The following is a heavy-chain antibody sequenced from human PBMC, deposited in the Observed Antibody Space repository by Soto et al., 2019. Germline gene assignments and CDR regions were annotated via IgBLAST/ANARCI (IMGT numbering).Heavy chain of an antibody. CDR2: IGYDGSNK. V-gene: IGHV3-33*01. J-gene: IGHJ5*02. Sequence: QVQLVESGGGLAHLGRSLSPPGAGLGLTLGSNGIHWAGQAPAKGLGWVAVIGYDGSNKYYADSVKGRFTISRDNSKNTLYLQMNSLRAEDTAVYYCARVGSSGWYDRWGQGTLVTVSS. CDR1: GLTLGSNG. CDR3: ARVGSSGWYDR. D-gene: IGHD6-19*01.